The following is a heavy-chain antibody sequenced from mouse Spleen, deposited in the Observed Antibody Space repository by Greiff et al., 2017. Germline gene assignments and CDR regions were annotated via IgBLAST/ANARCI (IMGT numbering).Heavy chain of an antibody. J-gene: IGHJ3*01. D-gene: IGHD3-1*01. Sequence: VQLQQSGAELARPGASVKMSCKASGYTFTSYTMHWVKQRPGQGLEWIGYINPSSGYTEYNQKFKDKTTLTADKSSSTAYMQLSSLTSEDSAVYYCARWSARASAWFAYWGQGTLVTVSA. CDR1: GYTFTSYT. CDR3: ARWSARASAWFAY. V-gene: IGHV1-4*02. CDR2: INPSSGYT.